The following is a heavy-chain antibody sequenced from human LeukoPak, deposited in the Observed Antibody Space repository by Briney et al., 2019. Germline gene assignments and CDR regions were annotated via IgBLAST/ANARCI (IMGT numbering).Heavy chain of an antibody. V-gene: IGHV4-59*01. CDR3: ARTPKYFFDDSDSFYFDY. CDR2: VYYFGST. CDR1: GDSIGSYY. D-gene: IGHD3-22*01. J-gene: IGHJ4*02. Sequence: PSETLSLTCTVSGDSIGSYYWNWIRQSPGEEVEWIGYVYYFGSTMYNPSLKSRVNISVNRSTNQFSLSVSSVTVADTAVYFCARTPKYFFDDSDSFYFDYWGQGALVTVSS.